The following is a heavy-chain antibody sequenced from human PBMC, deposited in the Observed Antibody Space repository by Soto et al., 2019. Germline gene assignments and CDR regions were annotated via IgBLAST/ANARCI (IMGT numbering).Heavy chain of an antibody. D-gene: IGHD2-2*01. CDR1: GFTFSSYA. V-gene: IGHV3-30-3*01. CDR3: ARARHIEGISTLDY. J-gene: IGHJ4*02. CDR2: ISCDGSNK. Sequence: QVQLVESGGGLVQPGRSLRLSCAASGFTFSSYAMHWVRQAPGKGLEWVSVISCDGSNKYYADSVKGRFTISRDNSKNTLHLQMNSLRAEDTAVYYCARARHIEGISTLDYWGQGTLVTVSS.